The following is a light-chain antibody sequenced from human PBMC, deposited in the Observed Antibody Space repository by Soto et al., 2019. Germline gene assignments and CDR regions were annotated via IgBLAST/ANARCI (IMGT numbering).Light chain of an antibody. J-gene: IGLJ1*01. CDR3: AAWDDSLNCHV. CDR2: TTN. CDR1: SSNIGTSS. Sequence: QSVLTQPPSASGTPGQRVTISCSGSSSNIGTSSVHWFQQLPGTAPKLLISTTNQRPSGVPERFSGSKSGTSASLAISGLQAEDEADYYCAAWDDSLNCHVFGTGNKLRVL. V-gene: IGLV1-44*01.